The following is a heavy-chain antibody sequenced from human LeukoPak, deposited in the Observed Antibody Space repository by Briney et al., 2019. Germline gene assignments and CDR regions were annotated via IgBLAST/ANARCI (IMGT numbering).Heavy chain of an antibody. CDR3: ALASSFINY. J-gene: IGHJ4*02. CDR1: GGSISSYY. Sequence: SETLSLTCTVYGGSISSYYWSWIRQPPGKGLEWIGYIYYSGSTNYNPSLKSRVTISVVTSKNQYSLKLSSLTAAATAVYYCALASSFINYWGQGTLVTVSS. D-gene: IGHD6-13*01. CDR2: IYYSGST. V-gene: IGHV4-59*01.